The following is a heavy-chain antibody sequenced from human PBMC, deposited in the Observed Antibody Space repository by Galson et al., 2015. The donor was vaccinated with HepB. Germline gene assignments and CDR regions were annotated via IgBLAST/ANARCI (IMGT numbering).Heavy chain of an antibody. CDR3: ARERAYQLLWAQLSYYYYYGMDV. D-gene: IGHD2-2*01. CDR2: ISSSGSTI. J-gene: IGHJ6*02. Sequence: SLRLSCAASGFTFSSYEMNWVRQAPGKGLEWVSYISSSGSTIYYADSVKGRFTISRDNAKNSLYLQMNSLRAEDTAVYYCARERAYQLLWAQLSYYYYYGMDVWGQGTTVTVSS. CDR1: GFTFSSYE. V-gene: IGHV3-48*03.